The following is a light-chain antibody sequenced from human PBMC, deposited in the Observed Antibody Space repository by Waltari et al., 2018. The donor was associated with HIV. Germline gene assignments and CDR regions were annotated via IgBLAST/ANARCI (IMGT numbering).Light chain of an antibody. CDR3: MQGTQWPIT. Sequence: DVVLTQSPLSLPVTLGQPASISCRSSQSLVYSDGNTYLNWFQQRPGQSPRRIIYKVSRRDSGVPDRFSGRGSGTDFTLKISRVEAEDVGLYYCMQGTQWPITFGQGTRLDIK. CDR2: KVS. J-gene: IGKJ5*01. V-gene: IGKV2-30*01. CDR1: QSLVYSDGNTY.